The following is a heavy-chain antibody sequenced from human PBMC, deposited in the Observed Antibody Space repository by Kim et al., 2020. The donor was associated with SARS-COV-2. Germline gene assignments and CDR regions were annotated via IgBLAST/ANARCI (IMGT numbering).Heavy chain of an antibody. V-gene: IGHV3-9*01. Sequence: GGSLRLSCAASGFTFDDYAMHWVRQAPGKGLEWVSGISWNSGSIGYADSVKGRFTISRDNAKNSLYLQMNSLRAEDTALYYCAKDVYDYVWGSYRPHPNSFDYWGQGTLVTVSS. CDR2: ISWNSGSI. CDR3: AKDVYDYVWGSYRPHPNSFDY. D-gene: IGHD3-16*02. J-gene: IGHJ4*02. CDR1: GFTFDDYA.